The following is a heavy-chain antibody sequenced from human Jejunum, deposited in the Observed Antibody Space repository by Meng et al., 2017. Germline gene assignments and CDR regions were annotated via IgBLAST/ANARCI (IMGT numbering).Heavy chain of an antibody. Sequence: ASVKVSCKASGYTFTDYFLHWVRQAPGQGLEWMGRILPNTGGTSSSQKFQGRITMTRDTSISTVYMELNRLTSDDTAVYYCAREVATDGSNFYYWGQGTLVTVSS. V-gene: IGHV1-2*06. CDR1: GYTFTDYF. CDR3: AREVATDGSNFYY. D-gene: IGHD3-10*01. CDR2: ILPNTGGT. J-gene: IGHJ4*02.